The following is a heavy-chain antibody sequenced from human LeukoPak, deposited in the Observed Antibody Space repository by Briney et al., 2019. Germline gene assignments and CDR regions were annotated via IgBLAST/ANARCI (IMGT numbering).Heavy chain of an antibody. J-gene: IGHJ4*02. CDR1: GFTLTANP. CDR3: AKGLGIQLWLRPFDY. Sequence: TGGSLRLSCAASGFTLTANPITGAGRAQGRGRDWSPAISGSGGSTYYADSVKGRFTISRDNSKNTLYLQMNSLRAEDTAVYYCAKGLGIQLWLRPFDYWGQGTLVTVSS. V-gene: IGHV3-23*01. CDR2: ISGSGGST. D-gene: IGHD5-18*01.